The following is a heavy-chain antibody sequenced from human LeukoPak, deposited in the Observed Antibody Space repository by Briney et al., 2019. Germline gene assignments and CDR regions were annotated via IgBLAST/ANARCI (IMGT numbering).Heavy chain of an antibody. D-gene: IGHD6-19*01. J-gene: IGHJ4*02. CDR1: GFTFSTYA. CDR3: AKDIAVAGTTFDY. Sequence: PGGSLRLPCAASGFTFSTYAMNWVRQAPGKGLEWVSVVSGGGATTNYADSVKGRFTISRDNSKNTVYLQMNSLRAEDTAVYYCAKDIAVAGTTFDYWGQGTLVTVSS. CDR2: VSGGGATT. V-gene: IGHV3-23*01.